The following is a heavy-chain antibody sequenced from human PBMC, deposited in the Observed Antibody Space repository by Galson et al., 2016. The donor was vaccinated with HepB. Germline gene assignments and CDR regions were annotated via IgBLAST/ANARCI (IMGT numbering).Heavy chain of an antibody. CDR3: AARTTDYGGVGRLHF. V-gene: IGHV3-33*08. CDR2: ISYDGNNR. J-gene: IGHJ4*02. D-gene: IGHD4-23*01. Sequence: SLRLSCAASGFTFGRYAMSWVRQAPGKGLEWVAVISYDGNNRQYADAVKGRFTISSDSSTNTVYLQMNTLSPEDTAVYYCAARTTDYGGVGRLHFWGQGTLVIVSS. CDR1: GFTFGRYA.